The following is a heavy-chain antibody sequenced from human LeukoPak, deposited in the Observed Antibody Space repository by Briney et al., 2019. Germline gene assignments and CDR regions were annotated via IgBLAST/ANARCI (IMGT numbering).Heavy chain of an antibody. V-gene: IGHV4-39*01. D-gene: IGHD5-12*01. J-gene: IGHJ6*03. CDR2: IYHSGTT. CDR3: ARRATYYYYMDV. Sequence: SETLSLTCTVSGGSISSSGYYWGWIRQPPGMGPEWNVRIYHSGTTSYTPSLQSPVTISVDTSKNQFSLKVSSVTAADTAVYYCARRATYYYYMDVWGKGTTVTVSS. CDR1: GGSISSSGYY.